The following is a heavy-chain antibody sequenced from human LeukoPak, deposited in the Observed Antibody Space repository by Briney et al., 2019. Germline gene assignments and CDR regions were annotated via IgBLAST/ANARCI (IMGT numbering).Heavy chain of an antibody. J-gene: IGHJ6*03. V-gene: IGHV1-8*03. Sequence: ASVKVSCKASGYTFTSYDINWVRQATGQGLEWMGWMNPNSGSTGYAQKFQGRVTITRNTSISTAYMELSSLRSEDTAVYYCARGPVIPRWSGLFYYYYYYMDVWGKGTTVTVSS. CDR1: GYTFTSYD. CDR2: MNPNSGST. CDR3: ARGPVIPRWSGLFYYYYYYMDV. D-gene: IGHD3-3*01.